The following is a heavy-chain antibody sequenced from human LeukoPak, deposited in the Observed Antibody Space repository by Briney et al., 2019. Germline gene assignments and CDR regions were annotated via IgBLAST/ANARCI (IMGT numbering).Heavy chain of an antibody. Sequence: SETLSLTCTVSGGSISSSSYYWGWIRQPPGKGLEWIGSIYYSGSTYYNPSLKSRATISVDTSKNQFSLKLSSVTAADTAVYYCARHENYDYVWGSYRTYYFDYWGQGTLVTVSS. CDR2: IYYSGST. CDR3: ARHENYDYVWGSYRTYYFDY. CDR1: GGSISSSSYY. D-gene: IGHD3-16*02. J-gene: IGHJ4*02. V-gene: IGHV4-39*01.